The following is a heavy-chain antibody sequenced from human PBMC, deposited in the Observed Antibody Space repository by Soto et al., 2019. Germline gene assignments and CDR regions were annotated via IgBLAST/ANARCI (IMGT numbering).Heavy chain of an antibody. J-gene: IGHJ5*02. CDR2: IYYSGST. CDR3: ARVGYDISFDP. D-gene: IGHD3-22*01. CDR1: GGSVSSGSYY. Sequence: SETLSLTCTVSGGSVSSGSYYWSWIRQPPGKGLEWIGYIYYSGSTYYNPSLKSRVTISVDTSKNQFSLKLSSVTAADTAVYYCARVGYDISFDPWGQGTPVTVSS. V-gene: IGHV4-30-4*01.